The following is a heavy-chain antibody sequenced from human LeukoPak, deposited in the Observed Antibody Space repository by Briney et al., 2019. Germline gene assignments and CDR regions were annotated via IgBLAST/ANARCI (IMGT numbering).Heavy chain of an antibody. V-gene: IGHV3-23*01. CDR2: ISGSGGST. CDR3: ASPSTYYYDSSGHGY. CDR1: GFTFSSYA. D-gene: IGHD3-22*01. J-gene: IGHJ4*02. Sequence: PGGSLRLSCAASGFTFSSYAMSWVRQAPGKGLEWVSAISGSGGSTYYADSVKGRFTISRDNSKNTLYLQMNSLRAEDTAVYYCASPSTYYYDSSGHGYWGQGTLVTVSS.